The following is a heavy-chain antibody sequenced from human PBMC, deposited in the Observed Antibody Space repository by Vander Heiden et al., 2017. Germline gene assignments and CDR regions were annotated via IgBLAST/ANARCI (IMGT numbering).Heavy chain of an antibody. CDR2: IIPIFGTA. CDR1: GGTFSSYS. CDR3: ARDLGYCSSTSCYDGYYYYGMDV. J-gene: IGHJ6*02. Sequence: VQLVQSGAAVKKPGSPVQVSCQASGGTFSSYSIRVARQAPGQGLEWMGGIIPIFGTANYAQKFQGRVTMTADESTSTAYMELSSLRSEDTAVYYCARDLGYCSSTSCYDGYYYYGMDVWGQGTTVTVSS. V-gene: IGHV1-69*01. D-gene: IGHD2-2*01.